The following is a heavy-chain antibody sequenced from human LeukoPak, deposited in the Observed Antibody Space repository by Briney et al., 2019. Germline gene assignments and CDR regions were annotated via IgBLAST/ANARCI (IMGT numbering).Heavy chain of an antibody. D-gene: IGHD3-10*01. J-gene: IGHJ6*03. V-gene: IGHV4-59*01. CDR1: GGSISSYY. CDR2: IYYSGST. Sequence: SETLSLTCTVSGGSISSYYWSWIRQPPGKGLEWIGYIYYSGSTNYNPSLKSRVTISVDTSKNRFSLKLSSVTAADTAVYYCARGRSSMVRGYYYYYMDVWGKGTTVTISS. CDR3: ARGRSSMVRGYYYYYMDV.